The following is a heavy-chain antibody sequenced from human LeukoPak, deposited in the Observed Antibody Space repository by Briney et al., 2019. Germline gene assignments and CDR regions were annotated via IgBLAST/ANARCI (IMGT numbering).Heavy chain of an antibody. J-gene: IGHJ4*02. D-gene: IGHD3-10*01. V-gene: IGHV3-74*01. CDR2: INTDGSIT. CDR1: GFTFSDYW. CDR3: ARDRGPRTGFMVREAYDY. Sequence: GGSLRLSCAASGFTFSDYWIHRVRQAPGKGLVWVSRINTDGSITNYADSVKGRFSISRDNAKNTLYLQMSSLRAEDTAVYYCARDRGPRTGFMVREAYDYWGQGTLVTVSS.